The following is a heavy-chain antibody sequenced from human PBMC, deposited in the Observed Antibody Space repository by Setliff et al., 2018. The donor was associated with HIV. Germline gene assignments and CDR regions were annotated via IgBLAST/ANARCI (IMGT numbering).Heavy chain of an antibody. Sequence: PGGSLRLSCAASGFTFSDCSMNWVRQAPGKGLEWISYITSTGSTIFYADSVKGRFTISRDNDKNSVHLQMNSLRAEDTAVYYCAKDPRAAVATICDYWGQGTLVTVSS. J-gene: IGHJ4*02. CDR3: AKDPRAAVATICDY. D-gene: IGHD5-12*01. CDR2: ITSTGSTI. V-gene: IGHV3-48*01. CDR1: GFTFSDCS.